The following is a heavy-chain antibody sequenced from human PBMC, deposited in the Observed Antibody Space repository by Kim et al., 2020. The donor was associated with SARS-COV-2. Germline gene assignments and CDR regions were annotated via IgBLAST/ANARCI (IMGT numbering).Heavy chain of an antibody. D-gene: IGHD3-9*01. CDR1: GFTFSSYW. J-gene: IGHJ6*02. V-gene: IGHV3-7*01. Sequence: GGSLRLSCAASGFTFSSYWMSWVRQAPGKGLEWVANIKQDGSEKYYVDSVKGRFTISRDNAKNSLYLQMNSLRAEDTAVYYCARDGNFDWLLYSYYYGMDVWRQGTTVTVSS. CDR3: ARDGNFDWLLYSYYYGMDV. CDR2: IKQDGSEK.